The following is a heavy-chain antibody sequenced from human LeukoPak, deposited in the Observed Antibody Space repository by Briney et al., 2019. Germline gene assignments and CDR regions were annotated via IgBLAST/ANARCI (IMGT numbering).Heavy chain of an antibody. CDR2: ISSSGSTI. D-gene: IGHD2-15*01. J-gene: IGHJ4*02. Sequence: LAGGSLRLSCAASGFTFSSYAMSWVRQAPGKGLEWVSAISSSGSTIYYADSVKGRFTISRDNAKNSLYLQMNSLRAEDTAVYYCARGPGYCSGGSCYTNDYWGQGTLVTVSS. V-gene: IGHV3-48*04. CDR1: GFTFSSYA. CDR3: ARGPGYCSGGSCYTNDY.